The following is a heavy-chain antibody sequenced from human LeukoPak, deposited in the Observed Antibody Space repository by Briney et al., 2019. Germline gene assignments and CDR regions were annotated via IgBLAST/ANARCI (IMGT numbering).Heavy chain of an antibody. CDR2: IYHSGST. V-gene: IGHV4-59*01. CDR1: GGSISSYY. D-gene: IGHD6-19*01. J-gene: IGHJ5*02. Sequence: PSETLSLTCTVSGGSISSYYWSWIRQPPGKGLEWIGYIYHSGSTNYNPSLKSRATISVDTSKKQFSLKLSSVTAADTAVYYCALTISVAGSNWFDPWGQGTLVTVSS. CDR3: ALTISVAGSNWFDP.